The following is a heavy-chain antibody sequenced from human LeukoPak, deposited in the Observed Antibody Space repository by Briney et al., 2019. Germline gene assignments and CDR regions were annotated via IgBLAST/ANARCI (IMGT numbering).Heavy chain of an antibody. CDR2: IYYSGST. D-gene: IGHD3-10*01. V-gene: IGHV4-59*01. J-gene: IGHJ3*02. Sequence: SETLSLTCTVSGGSIRSYYWSWIRQPPGKGLEWIGYIYYSGSTNYNPSLKSRVTISVDTSKNQFSLKLSSVTAADTAVYYCARVRGVGAFDIWGQGTMVTVSS. CDR3: ARVRGVGAFDI. CDR1: GGSIRSYY.